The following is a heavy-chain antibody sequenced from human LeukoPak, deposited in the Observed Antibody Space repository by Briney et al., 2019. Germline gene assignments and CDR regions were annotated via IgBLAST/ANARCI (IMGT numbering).Heavy chain of an antibody. Sequence: SETLSLTCTVSGGSISSSSYYWGWIRQPPGKGLEWIGSIYYSGSTYYNPSLKSRVTISVDTSKNQFSLKLSSVTAADTAVYYCARGHTFYYDDSDYPPDYFDYWGQGTLVTVSS. CDR1: GGSISSSSYY. J-gene: IGHJ4*02. D-gene: IGHD2/OR15-2a*01. CDR2: IYYSGST. CDR3: ARGHTFYYDDSDYPPDYFDY. V-gene: IGHV4-39*01.